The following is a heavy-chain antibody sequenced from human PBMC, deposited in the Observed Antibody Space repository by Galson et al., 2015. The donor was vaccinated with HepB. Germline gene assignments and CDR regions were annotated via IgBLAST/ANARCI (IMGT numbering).Heavy chain of an antibody. CDR2: ISGYNGNT. Sequence: SVKVSCKASGYTFSNYGISWVRQAPGQGLEWMGWISGYNGNTNYAQKFQGRVTMTTDTSTSTAYMEVRSLRSDDTAVYYCARGGSSWSTEYFQYWGQGTLVTVSS. CDR1: GYTFSNYG. D-gene: IGHD6-13*01. V-gene: IGHV1-18*04. CDR3: ARGGSSWSTEYFQY. J-gene: IGHJ1*01.